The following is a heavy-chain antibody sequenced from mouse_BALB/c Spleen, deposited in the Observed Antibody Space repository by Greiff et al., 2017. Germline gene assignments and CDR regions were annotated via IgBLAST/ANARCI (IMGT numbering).Heavy chain of an antibody. V-gene: IGHV1-4*02. CDR3: ARERNYYGRILFDY. CDR2: INPSSGYT. J-gene: IGHJ2*01. D-gene: IGHD1-1*01. CDR1: GYTFTSYT. Sequence: QGQLQQSAAELARPGASVKMSCKASGYTFTSYTMHWVKQRPGQGLEWIGYINPSSGYTEYNQKFKDKTTLTADKSSSTAYMQLSSLTSEDSAVYYCARERNYYGRILFDYWGQGTTLTVSS.